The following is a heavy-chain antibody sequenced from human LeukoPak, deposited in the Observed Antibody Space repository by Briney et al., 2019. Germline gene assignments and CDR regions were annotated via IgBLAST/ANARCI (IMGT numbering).Heavy chain of an antibody. CDR1: GYIFTSYG. CDR2: ISAYNGNT. CDR3: ATVHSSWFRELLPYFDY. J-gene: IGHJ4*02. Sequence: ASVNVSCMASGYIFTSYGISWVRQAPGQGREWMGWISAYNGNTNYAQKLQGRVTMTTDTSTSTAYIELRSLRSDDTAVYYCATVHSSWFRELLPYFDYWGQGTLVTVSS. V-gene: IGHV1-18*01. D-gene: IGHD3-10*01.